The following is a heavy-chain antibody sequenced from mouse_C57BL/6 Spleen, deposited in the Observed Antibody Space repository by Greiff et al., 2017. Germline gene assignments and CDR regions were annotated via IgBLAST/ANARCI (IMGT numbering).Heavy chain of an antibody. D-gene: IGHD2-1*01. Sequence: EVMLVESGAELVKPGASVNFSCTASGFNIKAYYMPWVNQRTEQGLEWIGRIDPEDGETKYAPKFQGKATITADTSSNTAYRQLSSLTSEDTAVYYCARIYYGTLYAMDYWGQGTSVTVSS. V-gene: IGHV14-2*01. J-gene: IGHJ4*01. CDR3: ARIYYGTLYAMDY. CDR1: GFNIKAYY. CDR2: IDPEDGET.